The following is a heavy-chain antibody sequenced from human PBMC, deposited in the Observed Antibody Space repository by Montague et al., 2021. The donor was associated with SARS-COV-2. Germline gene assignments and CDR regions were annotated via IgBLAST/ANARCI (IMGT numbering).Heavy chain of an antibody. J-gene: IGHJ6*02. V-gene: IGHV4-34*01. CDR2: INHSGST. CDR3: ARGITVTTFYYYYGMDV. D-gene: IGHD4-17*01. Sequence: SETLSLTCAVYGGSFSGYYWNWIRQPPGKGLEWIGEINHSGSTXXXPSXXXRVPISVDTSKNQFSLKLSSVTAADTAVYYCARGITVTTFYYYYGMDVWGQGTTVTVAS. CDR1: GGSFSGYY.